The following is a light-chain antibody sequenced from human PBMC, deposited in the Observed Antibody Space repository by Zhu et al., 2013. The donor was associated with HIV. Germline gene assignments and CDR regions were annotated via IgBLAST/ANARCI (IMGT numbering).Light chain of an antibody. Sequence: QAVVTQEPSLTVSPGGTVTLTCGSSTGAVTSGHYPYWFQQKPGQAPRTLIYDTTKKHAWTPARFSGSLIGGKAALTLSGALPEDEAQYYCFLSYSGGREVFGGGTKLTVL. V-gene: IGLV7-46*01. CDR2: DTT. CDR1: TGAVTSGHY. CDR3: FLSYSGGREV. J-gene: IGLJ2*01.